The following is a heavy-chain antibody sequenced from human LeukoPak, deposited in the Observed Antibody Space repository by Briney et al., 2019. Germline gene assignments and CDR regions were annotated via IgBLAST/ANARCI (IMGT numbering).Heavy chain of an antibody. V-gene: IGHV3-33*01. CDR1: GFTFSSYG. CDR3: AILGYCSGGSCYHAIYFDY. J-gene: IGHJ4*02. Sequence: GGSLRLSCAASGFTFSSYGMHWVRQAPGKGLEWVAAIWYDGSNKNYADSVKGRFTISRDKSKNTVYLQMNSLRAEDTAVYYCAILGYCSGGSCYHAIYFDYWGQGTLVTVSS. CDR2: IWYDGSNK. D-gene: IGHD2-15*01.